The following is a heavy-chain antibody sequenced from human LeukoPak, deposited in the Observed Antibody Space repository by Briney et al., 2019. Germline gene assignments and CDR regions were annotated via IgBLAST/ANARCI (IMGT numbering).Heavy chain of an antibody. Sequence: SETLSLTCTVSGGSIRSSSYYWGWIRQPPGKGLEWIGSIYYSGSTYYNPSLKSRVTISVDTSKNQFSLKLSSVTAADTAVYYCARHLLVAATLNWFDPWGQGTLVTVSS. D-gene: IGHD2-15*01. CDR2: IYYSGST. V-gene: IGHV4-39*01. CDR3: ARHLLVAATLNWFDP. J-gene: IGHJ5*02. CDR1: GGSIRSSSYY.